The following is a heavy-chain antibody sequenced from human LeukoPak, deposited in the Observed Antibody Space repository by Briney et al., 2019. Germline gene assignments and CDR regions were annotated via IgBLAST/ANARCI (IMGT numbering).Heavy chain of an antibody. CDR1: GFTFSSYW. Sequence: RGSLRLSCAASGFTFSSYWMNWARQAPGPGVGGVASINHNGNANYYVDSVKGRFTISRDTAKTSLYLQMSNLRAADTAVYFCARGGGLDAWGQGATVTVSS. CDR2: INHNGNAN. J-gene: IGHJ6*02. V-gene: IGHV3-7*03. CDR3: ARGGGLDA. D-gene: IGHD3-16*01.